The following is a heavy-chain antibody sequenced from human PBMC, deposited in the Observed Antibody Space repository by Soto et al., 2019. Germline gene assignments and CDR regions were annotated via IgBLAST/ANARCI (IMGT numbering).Heavy chain of an antibody. V-gene: IGHV5-10-1*01. CDR2: IDPTDSYT. CDR3: ARPRYGGNSAGMDV. J-gene: IGHJ6*02. Sequence: GESLKISCKTSGYSFTSYWITWLRQIPGKGLEWVGRIDPTDSYTNYNPSFQGHVTISADKSITTAYLQWTSLKASDTAMYYCARPRYGGNSAGMDVWGQGTKVTVSS. CDR1: GYSFTSYW. D-gene: IGHD2-21*02.